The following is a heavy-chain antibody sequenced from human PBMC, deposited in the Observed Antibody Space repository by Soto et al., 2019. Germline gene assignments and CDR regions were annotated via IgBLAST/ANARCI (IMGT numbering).Heavy chain of an antibody. V-gene: IGHV4-30-4*01. D-gene: IGHD2-15*01. J-gene: IGHJ4*02. CDR2: IYYSGST. CDR3: ARYCSGGSCYEGRSSLFDY. CDR1: GGSISSGDYY. Sequence: QVQLQESGPGLVKPSQTLSLTCTVSGGSISSGDYYWSWIRQPPGKGLEWIGDIYYSGSTYYNPSLKSRVTISVDTSKNQFSLKLSSVTAADTAVYYCARYCSGGSCYEGRSSLFDYWGQGTLVTVSS.